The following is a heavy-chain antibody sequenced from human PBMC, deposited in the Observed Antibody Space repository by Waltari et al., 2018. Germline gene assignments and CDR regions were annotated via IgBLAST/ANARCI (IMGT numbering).Heavy chain of an antibody. CDR3: ARDEVEPRGINPELNWFDP. D-gene: IGHD2-2*01. V-gene: IGHV1-2*02. Sequence: QVQLVQSGAEVRKPGASMTVSYRASGYTFTDYYIHRVRQAPGQGLEWMGRSRPSSGGTDYAQKCHGRVTMTRETSISTAYMELSGLTSDDTAMYFCARDEVEPRGINPELNWFDPWGQGTLVTVSS. CDR1: GYTFTDYY. J-gene: IGHJ5*02. CDR2: SRPSSGGT.